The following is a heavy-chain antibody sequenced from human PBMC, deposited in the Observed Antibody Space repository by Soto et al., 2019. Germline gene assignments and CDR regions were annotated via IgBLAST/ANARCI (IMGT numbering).Heavy chain of an antibody. Sequence: EVRLVESGGGLVQPGGSLRLSCAASGFIFTSYWMHWVRQVPGKGLVWVSRINYDGSGTSYANSVKGRFTISRDNAKNTLYLQMNSLRAEDTAVYYCALGQLSLEERIDYWGQGTLVTVSS. CDR2: INYDGSGT. J-gene: IGHJ4*02. CDR1: GFIFTSYW. D-gene: IGHD3-16*02. CDR3: ALGQLSLEERIDY. V-gene: IGHV3-74*01.